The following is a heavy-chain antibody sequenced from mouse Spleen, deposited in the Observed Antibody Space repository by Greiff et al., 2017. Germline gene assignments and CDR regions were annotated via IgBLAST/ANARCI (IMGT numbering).Heavy chain of an antibody. J-gene: IGHJ1*01. CDR1: GFTFSSYA. CDR3: ARETTATSPGYFDV. CDR2: ISSGGGNT. D-gene: IGHD1-2*01. V-gene: IGHV5-9-3*01. Sequence: EVQRVESGGGLVKLGGSLKLSCAASGFTFSSYAMSWVRQTPEKRLEWVATISSGGGNTYYPDSVKGRFTISRDNAKNTLYLQMSSLKSEDTAMYYCARETTATSPGYFDVWGAGTTVTVSS.